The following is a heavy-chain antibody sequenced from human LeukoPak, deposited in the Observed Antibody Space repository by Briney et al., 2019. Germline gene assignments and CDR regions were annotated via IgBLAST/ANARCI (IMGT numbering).Heavy chain of an antibody. CDR3: AKAAMPYYYYYGMDV. CDR1: GFTFSSYG. Sequence: GRSLRLSCAASGFTFSSYGMHWVRQAPGKGLEWVAVIWYDGSNKYYADSVKGRFTISRDNSKNTLYLQMNSLRAEDTAVYYCAKAAMPYYYYYGMDVWGQGTTVTVSS. D-gene: IGHD2-2*01. J-gene: IGHJ6*02. V-gene: IGHV3-33*06. CDR2: IWYDGSNK.